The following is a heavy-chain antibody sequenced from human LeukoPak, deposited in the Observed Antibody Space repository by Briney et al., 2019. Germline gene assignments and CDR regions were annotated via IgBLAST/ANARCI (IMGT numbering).Heavy chain of an antibody. V-gene: IGHV3-7*04. CDR1: GFTFSNSW. CDR2: IKQDGSEK. CDR3: ARAAYTGSPTSFDY. J-gene: IGHJ4*02. D-gene: IGHD1-26*01. Sequence: GGPVRLSCAASGFTFSNSWMRWLRPAPGKGLEWVATIKQDGSEKYYVHSVKGRFTIYRDNAKISLYLQMNSLRAEDTAVYYWARAAYTGSPTSFDYWGQGTLVTVSS.